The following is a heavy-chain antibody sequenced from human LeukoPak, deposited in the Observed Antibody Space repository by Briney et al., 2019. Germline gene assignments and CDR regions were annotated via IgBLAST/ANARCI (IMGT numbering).Heavy chain of an antibody. V-gene: IGHV1-8*01. Sequence: GASVTVSFTASGYTFTSYDINWVRQATGQGREWMGWMNPNSGNTGYAQKFQGRVTMTMNTSISTAYMELSSLRSEDTAVYYCARARHSSSWPYYYYYMDVWGKGTTVTISS. CDR1: GYTFTSYD. CDR2: MNPNSGNT. J-gene: IGHJ6*03. D-gene: IGHD6-13*01. CDR3: ARARHSSSWPYYYYYMDV.